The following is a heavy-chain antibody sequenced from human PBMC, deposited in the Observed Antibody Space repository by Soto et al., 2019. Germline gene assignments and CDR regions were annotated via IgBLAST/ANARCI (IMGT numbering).Heavy chain of an antibody. J-gene: IGHJ6*02. Sequence: SQTLSLTCAVYGGSFSGYYWSWIRQPPGKGLEWIGEINHSGSTNYNPSLKSRVTISVDTSKNQFSLKLSSVTAADTAVYYCARGDSSGLYYYYGMDVWGQGTTVTVSS. CDR3: ARGDSSGLYYYYGMDV. CDR2: INHSGST. CDR1: GGSFSGYY. D-gene: IGHD3-22*01. V-gene: IGHV4-34*01.